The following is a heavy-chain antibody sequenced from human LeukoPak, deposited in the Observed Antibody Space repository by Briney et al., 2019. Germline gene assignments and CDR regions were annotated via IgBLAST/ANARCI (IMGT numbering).Heavy chain of an antibody. Sequence: PSETLSLTCTVSGGSISSGSYYWSWIRLPAGKGLEWIGRIYTSGSTNYNPSLKSRVTISVDTSKNQFSLRLSSVTAADTAVYYCASRITVAGNYFDYWGQGTLVTVSS. CDR3: ASRITVAGNYFDY. D-gene: IGHD6-19*01. CDR2: IYTSGST. V-gene: IGHV4-61*02. CDR1: GGSISSGSYY. J-gene: IGHJ4*02.